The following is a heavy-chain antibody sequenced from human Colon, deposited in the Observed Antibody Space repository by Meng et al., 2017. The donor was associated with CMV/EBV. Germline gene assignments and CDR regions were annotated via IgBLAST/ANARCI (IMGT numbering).Heavy chain of an antibody. CDR1: GFTFSSYE. Sequence: GESLKISCAASGFTFSSYEMNWVRQAPGKGLEWVSYISSSGSTIYYADSVKGRFTISRDNAKTSLYLQMNSLRAEDTAVYYCAREGGWGFYWAGYFDYWGQGTLVTVSS. V-gene: IGHV3-48*03. J-gene: IGHJ4*02. CDR3: AREGGWGFYWAGYFDY. D-gene: IGHD3-9*01. CDR2: ISSSGSTI.